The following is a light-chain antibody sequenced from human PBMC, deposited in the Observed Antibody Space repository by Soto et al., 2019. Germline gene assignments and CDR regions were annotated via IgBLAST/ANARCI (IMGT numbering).Light chain of an antibody. CDR3: QLYRT. V-gene: IGKV3-20*01. Sequence: EIGLTQSPGTLSLSPGDSATLSCRASQSFKSSYLAWYQQKPGQAPKLLIHGGSTRATGISDRFSGSGSGTDFTLTISRLEPEDFAVYYCQLYRTFGQGTKVDIK. CDR2: GGS. J-gene: IGKJ1*01. CDR1: QSFKSSY.